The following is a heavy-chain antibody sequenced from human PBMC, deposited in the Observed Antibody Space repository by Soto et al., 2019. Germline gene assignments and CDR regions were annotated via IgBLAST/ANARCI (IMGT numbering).Heavy chain of an antibody. CDR3: ARQAEGGYNYGY. J-gene: IGHJ4*02. D-gene: IGHD5-12*01. Sequence: GASVKVSCKAHGYTFTTSYVNWVRQAPGQGLEWMGIILPSSGSTSYAQNFQGRVTMTRDTSTSTVYMELTSLRIEDTAVYYCARQAEGGYNYGYWGQGTLVTVSS. V-gene: IGHV1-46*01. CDR2: ILPSSGST. CDR1: GYTFTTSY.